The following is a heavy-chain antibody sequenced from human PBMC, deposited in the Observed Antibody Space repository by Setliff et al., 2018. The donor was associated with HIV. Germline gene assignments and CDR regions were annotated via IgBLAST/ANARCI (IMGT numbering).Heavy chain of an antibody. D-gene: IGHD1-1*01. Sequence: ASVKVSCKASGYTFTSYAMHWVRQAPGQRLEWMGWINAGNGNTKYSQKFQGRVTITRDTSASTAYMELSSLRSADTAVYYCARSRTEERLFDYCGQGTLVTVSS. V-gene: IGHV1-3*01. J-gene: IGHJ4*02. CDR3: ARSRTEERLFDY. CDR1: GYTFTSYA. CDR2: INAGNGNT.